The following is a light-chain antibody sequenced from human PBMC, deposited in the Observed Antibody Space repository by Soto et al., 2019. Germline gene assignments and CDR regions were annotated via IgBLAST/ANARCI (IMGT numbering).Light chain of an antibody. Sequence: DIEMTQSPSSLSASVGDRVTITCRASQSISNYLNWYQHKPGKVPKLLIYAASSLQSGVPTRFSGSGSGTDFTLIISSLQPEDFATYYCQQGYGTPLTFGGGTKVEIK. CDR1: QSISNY. J-gene: IGKJ4*01. CDR3: QQGYGTPLT. V-gene: IGKV1-39*01. CDR2: AAS.